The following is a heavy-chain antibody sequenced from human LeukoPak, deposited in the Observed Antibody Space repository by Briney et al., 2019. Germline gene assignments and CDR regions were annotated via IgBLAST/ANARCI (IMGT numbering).Heavy chain of an antibody. CDR3: TRVLNYYGSGSYYSPYYYGMDV. CDR2: IRSKAYGGTT. J-gene: IGHJ6*04. Sequence: GGSLRLPCTASGFTFGDYAMSWVRQAPGKGLEWVGFIRSKAYGGTTEYAASVKGRFTISRDDSKSIAYLQMNSLKTEDTAVYYCTRVLNYYGSGSYYSPYYYGMDVWGKGTTVTVSS. CDR1: GFTFGDYA. V-gene: IGHV3-49*04. D-gene: IGHD3-10*01.